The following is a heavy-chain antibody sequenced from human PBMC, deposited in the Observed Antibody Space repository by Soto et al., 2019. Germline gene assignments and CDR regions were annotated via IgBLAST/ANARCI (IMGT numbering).Heavy chain of an antibody. CDR3: AKDPRAVYVVVVAATPDY. CDR2: ISGSGGST. D-gene: IGHD2-15*01. V-gene: IGHV3-23*01. Sequence: GGSLRLSCAASGFTFSSYAMSWVRQAPGKGLEWVSAISGSGGSTYYADSVKGRFTISRDNSKNTLYLQMNSLRAEDTAVYYCAKDPRAVYVVVVAATPDYWGQGTLVTVSS. CDR1: GFTFSSYA. J-gene: IGHJ4*02.